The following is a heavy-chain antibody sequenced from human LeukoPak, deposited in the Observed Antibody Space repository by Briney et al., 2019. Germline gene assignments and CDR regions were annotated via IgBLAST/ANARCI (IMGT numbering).Heavy chain of an antibody. CDR3: AKREGWPNYFDY. Sequence: PGGSLRLSCAASGFTFSSYWMHWVRQAPGKGLVWVSRINSDGSSTSYADSVKGRFTISRDNAKNTLYLQMNSLRAEDTAVYYCAKREGWPNYFDYWGQGTLVTVSS. CDR2: INSDGSST. D-gene: IGHD6-19*01. V-gene: IGHV3-74*01. J-gene: IGHJ4*02. CDR1: GFTFSSYW.